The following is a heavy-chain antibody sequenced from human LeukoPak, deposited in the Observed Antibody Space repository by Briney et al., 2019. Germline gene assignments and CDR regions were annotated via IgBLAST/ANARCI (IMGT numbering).Heavy chain of an antibody. CDR2: ISGSGTNS. J-gene: IGHJ4*02. CDR1: GFTFSTYA. D-gene: IGHD3-10*01. Sequence: PGGSLRLSCAASGFTFSTYAMSWVRQAPGKGLEWVSAISGSGTNSYYADSVKGRFTISRDDSKNTLYLQMNSLRAEDTAVYYCAKYSYYGSGSYYNDFDFWGQGTLVTVSS. V-gene: IGHV3-23*01. CDR3: AKYSYYGSGSYYNDFDF.